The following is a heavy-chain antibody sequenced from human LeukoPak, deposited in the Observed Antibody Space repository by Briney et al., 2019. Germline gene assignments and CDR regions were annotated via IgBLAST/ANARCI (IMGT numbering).Heavy chain of an antibody. D-gene: IGHD6-13*01. J-gene: IGHJ6*03. CDR2: IRYDGSNK. Sequence: GGSLRLSCAASGFTFSSYGMHWVRQAPGKGLEGVAFIRYDGSNKYYADSVKGRFTISRDNSKNTLYLQMNSLRAEDTAVYYCARLWTAAGTYYYYYMDVWGKGTTVTVSS. V-gene: IGHV3-30*02. CDR3: ARLWTAAGTYYYYYMDV. CDR1: GFTFSSYG.